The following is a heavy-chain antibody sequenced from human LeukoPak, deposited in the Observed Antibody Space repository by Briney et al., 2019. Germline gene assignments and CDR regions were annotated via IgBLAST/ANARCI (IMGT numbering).Heavy chain of an antibody. CDR3: AKDWTPHNRVYDCLDA. D-gene: IGHD3-16*01. CDR2: ICSGADL. Sequence: GGSLRLSRVGSGFAFGVHALSWVRQAPGKGPEWVATICSGADLFYAESVKGRFTISRDDPRNTVWLQMNSMRAEDTALYYCAKDWTPHNRVYDCLDAWGQGTQVTVSS. J-gene: IGHJ5*02. CDR1: GFAFGVHA. V-gene: IGHV3-23*01.